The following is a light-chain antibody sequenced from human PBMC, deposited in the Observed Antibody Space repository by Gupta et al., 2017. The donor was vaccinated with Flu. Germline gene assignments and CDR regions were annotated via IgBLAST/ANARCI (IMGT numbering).Light chain of an antibody. CDR2: DNY. V-gene: IGLV1-51*01. J-gene: IGLJ1*01. CDR1: GKNF. CDR3: GAWDSSLSPLYV. Sequence: GKNFVSWYQALPGTVPKLLIYDNYKRPSGIPARFSGSKSGLSATLAISGVHAGDEADYYCGAWDSSLSPLYVFGTGT.